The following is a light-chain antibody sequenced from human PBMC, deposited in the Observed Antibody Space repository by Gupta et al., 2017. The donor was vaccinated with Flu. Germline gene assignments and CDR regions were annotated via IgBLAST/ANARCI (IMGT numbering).Light chain of an antibody. CDR2: AAS. V-gene: IGKV1-33*01. CDR1: QDISSS. CDR3: QQHDDLVT. Sequence: DIQMTQSPSSLSASVGDRVTITCQASQDISSSLSWYQKKPGEPPKFLIYAASKLEAGVPSRFSGSGSGTHFTFTISSLQPEDFATYYCQQHDDLVTFGGGTKVEIK. J-gene: IGKJ4*01.